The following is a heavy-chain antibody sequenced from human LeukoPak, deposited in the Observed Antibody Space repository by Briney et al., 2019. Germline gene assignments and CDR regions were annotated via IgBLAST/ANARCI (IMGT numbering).Heavy chain of an antibody. CDR3: AKNRKSSSSDFDY. CDR2: ISSSSSFI. D-gene: IGHD6-6*01. J-gene: IGHJ4*02. CDR1: GFTFSIYS. V-gene: IGHV3-21*06. Sequence: AGSLRLSCGASGFTFSIYSLNGVRQAPGKGLEGVSSISSSSSFISYADSVKGRFTISGDKAKNSLYVQMNSLRAEDTAVYYCAKNRKSSSSDFDYGGQGPLVTVSS.